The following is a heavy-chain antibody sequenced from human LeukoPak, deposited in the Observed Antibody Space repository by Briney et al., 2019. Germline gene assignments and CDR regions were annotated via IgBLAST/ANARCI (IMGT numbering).Heavy chain of an antibody. CDR2: ISSSGSTI. CDR1: GFTFSDYY. D-gene: IGHD6-19*01. J-gene: IGHJ4*02. V-gene: IGHV3-11*04. Sequence: PGGSLRLSCAASGFTFSDYYMSWIRQAPGKGLEWISYISSSGSTIYYADSVKGRFTISRDNSKNTLYLQMNSLRAEDTAVYYCAKASHSGWHFWGQGTLVTVSS. CDR3: AKASHSGWHF.